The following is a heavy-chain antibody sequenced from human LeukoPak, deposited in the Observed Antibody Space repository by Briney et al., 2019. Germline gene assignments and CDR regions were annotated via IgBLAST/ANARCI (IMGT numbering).Heavy chain of an antibody. CDR3: ARDLAYGDDGL. J-gene: IGHJ4*02. V-gene: IGHV3-21*01. Sequence: PGGSLRLSCAASEFTLSNYSMNWVRQAPGKGLEWVAFISSSSSYIFYADSLKGRFTISRDNAKNSLYLQMNSLRADDTAVYYCARDLAYGDDGLWGQGTLVTVSS. CDR2: ISSSSSYI. CDR1: EFTLSNYS. D-gene: IGHD4-17*01.